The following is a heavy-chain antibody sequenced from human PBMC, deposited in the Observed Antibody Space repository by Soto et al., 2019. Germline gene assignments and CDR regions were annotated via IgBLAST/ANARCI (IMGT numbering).Heavy chain of an antibody. D-gene: IGHD6-13*01. V-gene: IGHV3-23*01. CDR1: GITFSSYA. CDR2: ISGSGAGT. J-gene: IGHJ5*02. Sequence: EVQLLESGGGLVEPGGSLRLSCAASGITFSSYAMSWVRQAPGKGLEWVSVISGSGAGTHYADSVKGRFTVSRDNSKNTLYLEMNSLRAEDTAVYYCARDLSGIAPARNWFDPWGQGTLVIVSS. CDR3: ARDLSGIAPARNWFDP.